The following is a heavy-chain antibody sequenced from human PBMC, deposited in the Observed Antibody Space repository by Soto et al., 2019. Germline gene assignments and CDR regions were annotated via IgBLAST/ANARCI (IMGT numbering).Heavy chain of an antibody. CDR3: ARGNRGYCSGGSCPADY. CDR1: GGSISSGGYY. CDR2: IYYSGST. J-gene: IGHJ4*02. D-gene: IGHD2-15*01. V-gene: IGHV4-31*03. Sequence: SETLSLTCTVSGGSISSGGYYWSWIRQHPGKGLEWIGYIYYSGSTYYNPSLKSRVTISVDTSKNQFSLKLSSVTAADTAVYYCARGNRGYCSGGSCPADYWGQGTLVTVSS.